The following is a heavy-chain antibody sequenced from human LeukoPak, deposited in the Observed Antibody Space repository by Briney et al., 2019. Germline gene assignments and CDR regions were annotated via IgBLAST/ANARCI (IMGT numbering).Heavy chain of an antibody. J-gene: IGHJ4*02. CDR1: GFTVSSNY. CDR3: AREKDYYDSSGYLYYFDY. V-gene: IGHV3-66*01. CDR2: IYSGGST. Sequence: GGSLRLSCAASGFTVSSNYMSWVRQAPGKGLEWVSVIYSGGSTYYADSVKGRFTISRDNSKNTLYLQMNSLRAEDTAVYYCAREKDYYDSSGYLYYFDYWGQGTLVTASS. D-gene: IGHD3-22*01.